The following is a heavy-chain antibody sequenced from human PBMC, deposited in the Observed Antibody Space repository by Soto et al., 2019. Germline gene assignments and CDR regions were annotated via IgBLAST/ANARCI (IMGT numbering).Heavy chain of an antibody. CDR1: GFSFSISP. J-gene: IGHJ6*02. V-gene: IGHV3-30-3*01. CDR3: ARAYTGRLPRRADYYYALDV. D-gene: IGHD2-15*01. CDR2: ISYDGTNK. Sequence: GGSLRLSCAASGFSFSISPMHWVRQAPGKGPERVALISYDGTNKFYADSVKGRFTISRDNSKSTLYLQMNSVTVGDTAVYYCARAYTGRLPRRADYYYALDVWGQGIMVTVSS.